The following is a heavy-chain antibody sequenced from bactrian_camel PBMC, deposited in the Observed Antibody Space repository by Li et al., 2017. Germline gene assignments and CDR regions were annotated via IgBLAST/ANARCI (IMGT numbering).Heavy chain of an antibody. CDR3: AANAGSGGRWCRSNAYTD. Sequence: DVQLVESGGESVQAGGSLRLSCEISLYIYSSYCMGWFRQAPGKEREGVAHIYGDGSTSYALSVEGRFTISRDNAKNTVYLEMNSLKAEDTAMYYCAANAGSGGRWCRSNAYTDWGQGTQVTVS. CDR2: IYGDGST. V-gene: IGHV3S10*01. J-gene: IGHJ4*01. CDR1: LYIYSSYC. D-gene: IGHD2*01.